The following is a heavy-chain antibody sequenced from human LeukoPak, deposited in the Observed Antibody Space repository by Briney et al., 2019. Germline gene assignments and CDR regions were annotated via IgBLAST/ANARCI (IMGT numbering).Heavy chain of an antibody. D-gene: IGHD2-2*01. V-gene: IGHV4-34*01. CDR3: ARSYCSSTSRYHGTQAEYYFDY. Sequence: SETLSLTCAVYGGSFSGYYWSWIRQPPGKGLEWIGEINHSGSTNYNPSLKGRVTISVDTSKNQFSLKLSSVTAADTAVYYCARSYCSSTSRYHGTQAEYYFDYWGQGTLVTVSS. CDR1: GGSFSGYY. J-gene: IGHJ4*02. CDR2: INHSGST.